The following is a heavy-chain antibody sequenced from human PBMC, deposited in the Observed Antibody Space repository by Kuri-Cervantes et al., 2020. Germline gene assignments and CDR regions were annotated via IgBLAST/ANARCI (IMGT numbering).Heavy chain of an antibody. J-gene: IGHJ6*03. V-gene: IGHV4-59*01. CDR1: GGSISSYY. Sequence: SETLSLTCTVSGGSISSYYWSWIRQPPGKGLEWIGYIYYSGSTNYNPSLKSRVTISVDTSKNQFSLKLSSVTAADTAVYYCARERHDSSGYYRDYYYYYMDVWGKGTTVTVSS. CDR3: ARERHDSSGYYRDYYYYYMDV. CDR2: IYYSGST. D-gene: IGHD3-22*01.